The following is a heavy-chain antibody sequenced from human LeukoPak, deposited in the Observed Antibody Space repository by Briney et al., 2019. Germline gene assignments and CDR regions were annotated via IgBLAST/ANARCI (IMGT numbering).Heavy chain of an antibody. CDR1: GFTFSSCG. V-gene: IGHV3-30*12. CDR3: ARVRPGGNYVDFDY. Sequence: PGRSLRLSCAASGFTFSSCGMHWVRQAPGKGLEWVAVISYDGSNKYYAGSVKGRFTISRDNSKSTLYLQMNSLRAEDTAVYYCARVRPGGNYVDFDYWGQGTLVTVSS. D-gene: IGHD4-11*01. J-gene: IGHJ4*02. CDR2: ISYDGSNK.